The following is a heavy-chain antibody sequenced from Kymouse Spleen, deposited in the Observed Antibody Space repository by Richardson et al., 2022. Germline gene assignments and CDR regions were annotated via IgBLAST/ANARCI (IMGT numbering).Heavy chain of an antibody. CDR3: ARGQPEDYYYYGMDV. CDR2: IYSCGST. Sequence: EVQLVESGGGLIQPGGSLRLSCAASGFTVSSNYMSWVRQAPGKGLEWVSVIYSCGSTYYADSVKGRFTISRDNSKNTLYLQMNSLRAEDTAVYYCARGQPEDYYYYGMDVWGQGTTVTVSS. CDR1: GFTVSSNY. D-gene: IGHD6-13*01,IGHD6-25*01,IGHD6-6*01. V-gene: IGHV3-66*03. J-gene: IGHJ6*02.